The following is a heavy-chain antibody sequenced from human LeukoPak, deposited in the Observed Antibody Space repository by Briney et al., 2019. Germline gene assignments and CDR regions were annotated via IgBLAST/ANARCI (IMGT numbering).Heavy chain of an antibody. CDR2: INSADNT. Sequence: PGGSLRLSCAASGFAFSSYAMSWVRQAPGKGLEWVSSINSADNTYYADSVTGRFTISRDNSKNTLYLQMNSLRVEDTAVYYCARDRAWPSGTFDVWGQGTMVTVSS. D-gene: IGHD6-13*01. CDR3: ARDRAWPSGTFDV. V-gene: IGHV3-23*01. CDR1: GFAFSSYA. J-gene: IGHJ3*01.